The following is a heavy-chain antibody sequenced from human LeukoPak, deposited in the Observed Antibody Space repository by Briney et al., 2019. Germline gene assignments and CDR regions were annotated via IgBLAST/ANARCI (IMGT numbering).Heavy chain of an antibody. CDR2: IKQDGSEK. V-gene: IGHV3-7*01. J-gene: IGHJ4*02. CDR3: ARDSAAYGFGESYDY. Sequence: PGGSLRLSCAASGFTFSSYWISWVRQAPGKGLEWVANIKQDGSEKYYVDSVKGRFTISRDNAKNSLYPQMNSLRAEDTAVYYCARDSAAYGFGESYDYWGQGTLVTVSS. D-gene: IGHD3-10*01. CDR1: GFTFSSYW.